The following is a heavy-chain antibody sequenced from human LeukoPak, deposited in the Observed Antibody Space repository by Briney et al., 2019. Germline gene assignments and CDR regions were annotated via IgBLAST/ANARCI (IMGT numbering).Heavy chain of an antibody. CDR3: ARGAFGEISVP. CDR2: MNPNSGST. D-gene: IGHD3-10*01. CDR1: GYTFTTYD. Sequence: GASVKVSCKASGYTFTTYDIKWVRQATGQGLEWMGWMNPNSGSTGYAQKFQGRVTMTRNISISTAYMELRSLRFEDTAVYYCARGAFGEISVPWGQGTLVTVSS. J-gene: IGHJ5*02. V-gene: IGHV1-8*01.